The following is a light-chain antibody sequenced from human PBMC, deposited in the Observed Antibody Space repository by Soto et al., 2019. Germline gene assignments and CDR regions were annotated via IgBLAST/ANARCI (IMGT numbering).Light chain of an antibody. V-gene: IGKV3-20*01. CDR2: GAS. Sequence: ESMLTQSPGTLALSPGERATLSCRASRSVSSRYISWYQQKPGQAPRLLIYGASSRATGIPDKLSGSGSGTDCTLTISRLEAEAIAVYYCQQFGDSRPAFTLGKGTKLEI. CDR1: RSVSSRY. CDR3: QQFGDSRPAFT. J-gene: IGKJ2*01.